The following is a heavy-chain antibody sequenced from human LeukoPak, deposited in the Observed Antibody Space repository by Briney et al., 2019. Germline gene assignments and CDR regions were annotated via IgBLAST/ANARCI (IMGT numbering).Heavy chain of an antibody. CDR2: IWYDGSNT. CDR1: GFTFSSYG. V-gene: IGHV3-33*06. D-gene: IGHD6-13*01. J-gene: IGHJ4*02. Sequence: GGSLRLSCAASGFTFSSYGMHWVRQAPGKGLEWVAVIWYDGSNTYYADSVKGRFTISRDNSKNTLYLQMNSLRAEDTAVYYCAKDRTQQPYGIFDYWGQGTLVTVSS. CDR3: AKDRTQQPYGIFDY.